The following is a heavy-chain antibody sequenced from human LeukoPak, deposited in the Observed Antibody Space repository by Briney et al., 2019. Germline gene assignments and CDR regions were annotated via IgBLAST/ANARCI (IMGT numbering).Heavy chain of an antibody. D-gene: IGHD6-19*01. J-gene: IGHJ4*02. CDR1: GASINSGSYY. CDR3: ARGTLTVAGLFDY. V-gene: IGHV4-61*02. Sequence: PSETLSLTCTVSGASINSGSYYWTWIRQPAGKGLEWIGRIYTSGSTNYNPSLKSRVTISLDTSKNHFSLKLDSVTAADTAVYYCARGTLTVAGLFDYWGQGTLVTVSS. CDR2: IYTSGST.